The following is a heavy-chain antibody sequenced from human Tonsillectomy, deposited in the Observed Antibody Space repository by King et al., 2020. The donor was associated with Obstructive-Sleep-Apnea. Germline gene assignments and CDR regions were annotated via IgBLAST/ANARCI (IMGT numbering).Heavy chain of an antibody. V-gene: IGHV4-59*01. D-gene: IGHD6-13*01. J-gene: IGHJ3*02. CDR2: IFYSGST. Sequence: QLQESGPGLVKASETLSLTCSVSGGSISTYYWSWLRQPPGKGLEWIGYIFYSGSTTYNPSLKSRVTISIDTSKNQFSLKLSSVTAADTAVYYCARVSHIAAAGGAFDIWGQGTMVSVSS. CDR1: GGSISTYY. CDR3: ARVSHIAAAGGAFDI.